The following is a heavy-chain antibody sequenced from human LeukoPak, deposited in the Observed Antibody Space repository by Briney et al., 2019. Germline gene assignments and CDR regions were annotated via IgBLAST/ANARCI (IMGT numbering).Heavy chain of an antibody. CDR3: ARWFLLELEAFDI. Sequence: SETLSLTCTVSGGSISSSSYYWGWIRQPPGKGLEWIGSIYYSGSTYYNPSLKSRVTISVDTSKNQFSLKLSSVTAADTAVYYCARWFLLELEAFDIWGQGTMVTVSS. CDR1: GGSISSSSYY. J-gene: IGHJ3*02. D-gene: IGHD1-7*01. V-gene: IGHV4-39*07. CDR2: IYYSGST.